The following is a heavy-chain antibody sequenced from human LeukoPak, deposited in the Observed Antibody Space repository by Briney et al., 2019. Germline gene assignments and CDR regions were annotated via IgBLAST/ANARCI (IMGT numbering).Heavy chain of an antibody. CDR1: GFTFSSYA. V-gene: IGHV3-23*01. CDR2: LSGSGGTT. J-gene: IGHJ4*02. CDR3: AKDRRGGIGGYALNGDGTK. D-gene: IGHD2-15*01. Sequence: GGSLRLSCAASGFTFSSYAMSWVRQAPGKGLEWVSGLSGSGGTTYYADSVKGRFTISRDNSKNTLYLQMDSLRAEDTAVYYCAKDRRGGIGGYALNGDGTKGGQGTLVTVSS.